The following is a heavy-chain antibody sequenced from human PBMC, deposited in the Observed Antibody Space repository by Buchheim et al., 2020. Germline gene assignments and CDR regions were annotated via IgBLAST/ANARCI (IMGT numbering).Heavy chain of an antibody. D-gene: IGHD5-12*01. Sequence: EVQLLESGGGLVQPGGSLRLSCAASGFTFSSYAMSWVRQAPGKGLEWVSAISGSGGSTYYADSLQGRFTISRDNSKKTLYLQMNSLRAEDTAVYYCAKGPRDNRGLRPAPFDYWGQGTL. J-gene: IGHJ4*02. CDR3: AKGPRDNRGLRPAPFDY. CDR2: ISGSGGST. V-gene: IGHV3-23*01. CDR1: GFTFSSYA.